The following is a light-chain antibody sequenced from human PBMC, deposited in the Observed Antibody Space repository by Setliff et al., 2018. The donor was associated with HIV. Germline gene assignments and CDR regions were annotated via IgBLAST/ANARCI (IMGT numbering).Light chain of an antibody. Sequence: QSALAQPRSVSGSPGQSVTISCTGTSSDVGGSNYVSWYQQYPDKAPKLIIYDVTKRPSGVPDRFSGSKSGNTASLTISGLQAEDEADYYCYSYAGTNSGVFGTGTKVTVL. V-gene: IGLV2-11*01. CDR2: DVT. CDR1: SSDVGGSNY. J-gene: IGLJ1*01. CDR3: YSYAGTNSGV.